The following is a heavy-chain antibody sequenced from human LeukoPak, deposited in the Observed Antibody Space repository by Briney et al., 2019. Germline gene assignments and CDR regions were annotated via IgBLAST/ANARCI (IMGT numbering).Heavy chain of an antibody. J-gene: IGHJ6*04. D-gene: IGHD2-2*01. CDR3: ARGSLLNPRYCTTTTCYSTMDV. CDR1: GGVFTTYT. CDR2: IIAMSGTA. V-gene: IGHV1-69*05. Sequence: GASVKVSCKASGGVFTTYTISWVRQAPGQGLEWMGGIIAMSGTAKYAQKFQGRVTITTDESMSTAYMELSSLRSEDTAVYYCARGSLLNPRYCTTTTCYSTMDVWGKGTTVTVSS.